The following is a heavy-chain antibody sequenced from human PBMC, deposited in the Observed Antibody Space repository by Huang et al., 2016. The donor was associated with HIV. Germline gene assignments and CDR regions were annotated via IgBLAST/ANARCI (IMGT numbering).Heavy chain of an antibody. CDR3: ARRQWLRQTWGAFNI. J-gene: IGHJ3*02. V-gene: IGHV5-51*03. CDR2: IYPSDSDT. D-gene: IGHD6-19*01. Sequence: QLVQSGAEVKKPGESLKISCKGSGDTFTNSWIGWVRQMPGKGLACMGLIYPSDSDTKYSPSFQGQVTLSADKSISTAFLQWSSLKASDTAMYYCARRQWLRQTWGAFNIWGQGTMVIVSS. CDR1: GDTFTNSW.